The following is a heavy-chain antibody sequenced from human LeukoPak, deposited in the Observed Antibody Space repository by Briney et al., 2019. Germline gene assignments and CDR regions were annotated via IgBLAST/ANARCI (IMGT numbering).Heavy chain of an antibody. D-gene: IGHD6-13*01. Sequence: PSETLSLTCSVSGYSISTGYFWVWIRQPPGKGPEWIGNIHYSGTTYYNPSLNSRVAISVDTSKNQFSLKLSSVTAADTAVYYCARTAAGNDAFDIWGQGTMVTVSS. V-gene: IGHV4-38-2*02. CDR3: ARTAAGNDAFDI. CDR2: IHYSGTT. CDR1: GYSISTGYF. J-gene: IGHJ3*02.